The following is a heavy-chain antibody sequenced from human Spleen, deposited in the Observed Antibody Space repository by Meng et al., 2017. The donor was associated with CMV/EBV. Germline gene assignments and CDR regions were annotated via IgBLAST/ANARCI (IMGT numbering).Heavy chain of an antibody. CDR2: IYYSGST. Sequence: GSASSGSYYWSWIRQPPGKGLEWIGYIYYSGSTNYNPSLKSRVTISVDTSKNQFSLKLSSVTAADTAVYYCARDLRGIAARPSWFDPWGQGTLVTVSS. CDR3: ARDLRGIAARPSWFDP. V-gene: IGHV4-61*01. CDR1: GSASSGSYY. J-gene: IGHJ5*02. D-gene: IGHD6-6*01.